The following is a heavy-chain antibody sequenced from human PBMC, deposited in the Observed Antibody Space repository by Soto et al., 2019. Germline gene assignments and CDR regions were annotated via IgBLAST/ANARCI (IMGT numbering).Heavy chain of an antibody. J-gene: IGHJ4*02. CDR3: ARITWYGGSWYYFEY. CDR2: IYYSGSS. CDR1: GVSVSSSNYY. V-gene: IGHV4-61*01. D-gene: IGHD6-13*01. Sequence: PSETLSLTCTFSGVSVSSSNYYWSWIRQPPGKGLEWIACIYYSGSSNYNPSLKSRLTISVDTSKNQFSLKLNSVTAADTAVYYCARITWYGGSWYYFEYWGQGALVNVSS.